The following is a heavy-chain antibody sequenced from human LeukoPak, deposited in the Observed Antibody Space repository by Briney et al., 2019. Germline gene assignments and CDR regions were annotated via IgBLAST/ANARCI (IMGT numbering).Heavy chain of an antibody. J-gene: IGHJ5*02. D-gene: IGHD3-9*01. Sequence: SVKVSCKASGGTFSSYAISWVRQAPGQGLEWMGGIIPIFGTANYAQKFQGRVTITADESTSTAYMELSSLRSEDTAVYYCAREGHYDILTGYYFDPRGQGTLVTVSS. V-gene: IGHV1-69*13. CDR1: GGTFSSYA. CDR2: IIPIFGTA. CDR3: AREGHYDILTGYYFDP.